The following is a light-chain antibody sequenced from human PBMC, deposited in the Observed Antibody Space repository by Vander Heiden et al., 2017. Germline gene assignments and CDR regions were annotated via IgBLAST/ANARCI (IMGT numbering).Light chain of an antibody. CDR3: SSYTSSSTLA. J-gene: IGLJ3*02. V-gene: IGLV2-14*01. CDR1: SSDVGGYNY. Sequence: QSALTQPASVSGSPGQSITISCTGTSSDVGGYNYVSWSQQQPGKAPKIMIYEVTNRPAGVSNRFSGAKSGSTASLTISGLQAEDDADYYCSSYTSSSTLAFGGGTKLTVL. CDR2: EVT.